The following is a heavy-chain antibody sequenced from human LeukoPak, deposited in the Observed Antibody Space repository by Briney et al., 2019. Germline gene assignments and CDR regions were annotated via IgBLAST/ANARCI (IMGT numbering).Heavy chain of an antibody. J-gene: IGHJ4*02. CDR3: AKDLKYSNSASDF. Sequence: GGSPRLSCAASGFTFSSYAMSWVRQAPGKGLEWVSAISGHGVSTDYADSVKGRFTISRDNSKNTLFLQMNSLRAEDTAVYYCAKDLKYSNSASDFWGQGTLVTVSS. CDR1: GFTFSSYA. D-gene: IGHD6-6*01. CDR2: ISGHGVST. V-gene: IGHV3-23*01.